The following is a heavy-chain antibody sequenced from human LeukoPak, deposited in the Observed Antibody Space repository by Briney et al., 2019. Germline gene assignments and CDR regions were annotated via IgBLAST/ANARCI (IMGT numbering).Heavy chain of an antibody. V-gene: IGHV3-53*05. CDR1: GFTVSSSY. CDR3: ARALGSSWDSSLDS. CDR2: IYSGGST. J-gene: IGHJ4*02. D-gene: IGHD6-13*01. Sequence: PGGSLRLSCAASGFTVSSSYMTWVRQAPGKGREWVSVIYSGGSTYYADSVKGRFTISRDNSKNTLYLQMNSLRTEDTAVYYCARALGSSWDSSLDSWGQGTLVPVSS.